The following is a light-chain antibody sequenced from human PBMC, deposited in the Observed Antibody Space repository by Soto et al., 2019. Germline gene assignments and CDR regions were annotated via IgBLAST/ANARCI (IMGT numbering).Light chain of an antibody. CDR1: QSVTNY. Sequence: EIVLTQSPATLSLSPGDRATLSCWASQSVTNYLVWYQQKPGQAPRLLVYDASNRATGVPPRFSGSGSGTYFTLIISSLEHEYFAVYYCQQRRDWPLTFGGGTKVEI. J-gene: IGKJ4*01. V-gene: IGKV3-11*01. CDR3: QQRRDWPLT. CDR2: DAS.